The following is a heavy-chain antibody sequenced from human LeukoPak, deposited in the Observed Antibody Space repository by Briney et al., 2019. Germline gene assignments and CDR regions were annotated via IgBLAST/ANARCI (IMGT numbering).Heavy chain of an antibody. CDR3: ARQGDGYNIFDY. CDR1: GGSISSSSYY. J-gene: IGHJ4*02. V-gene: IGHV4-39*01. CDR2: IYYSGST. D-gene: IGHD5-24*01. Sequence: TSSETLSLTCTVSGGSISSSSYYWGWIRQPPGKGLEWIGSIYYSGSTYYNPSLKSRVTISVDTSKNQFSLKLSSVTAADTAVYYCARQGDGYNIFDYWGQGTLVTVPS.